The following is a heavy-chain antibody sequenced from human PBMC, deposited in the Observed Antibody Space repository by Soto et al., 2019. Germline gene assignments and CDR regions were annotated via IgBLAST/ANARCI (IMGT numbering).Heavy chain of an antibody. J-gene: IGHJ4*01. V-gene: IGHV1-8*01. CDR1: GYTFTSDD. D-gene: IGHD6-6*01. Sequence: SSVMCYLKASGYTFTSDDINWVRQATGQGLDCIGWMNPNSGNTGYAQKFQGRVTMTRKTSISTAYMELRSLRSEDTAVYYCARAPTRIAARRYVSGIPHDYWGHATLDPVSS. CDR3: ARAPTRIAARRYVSGIPHDY. CDR2: MNPNSGNT.